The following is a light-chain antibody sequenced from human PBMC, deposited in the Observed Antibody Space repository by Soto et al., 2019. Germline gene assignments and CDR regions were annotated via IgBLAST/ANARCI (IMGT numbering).Light chain of an antibody. CDR1: SSNIGRYNY. J-gene: IGLJ1*01. CDR3: SSYTSSSTEV. V-gene: IGLV2-14*01. Sequence: QSASVSGSPGQSITISCTGTSSNIGRYNYVSWYQQYPGKAPKLMIYDVTNRPSGVSNRFSGSKSGNTASLTISGLQAEDEADYYCSSYTSSSTEVFGTGTKLTVL. CDR2: DVT.